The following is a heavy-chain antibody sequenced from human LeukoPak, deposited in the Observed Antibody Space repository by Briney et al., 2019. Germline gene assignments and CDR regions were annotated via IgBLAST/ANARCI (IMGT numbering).Heavy chain of an antibody. V-gene: IGHV4-59*08. Sequence: SSETLSHTCTASGGPIRSNYWGWIRSSPVECLKGIGYIYHSGGTHHNPPLPSRDTITVDTAKNQFSRKRSTVTAAHTAVYYCARHVETITGTPIDAFDIWSQGTRVTVSS. J-gene: IGHJ3*02. CDR3: ARHVETITGTPIDAFDI. CDR1: GGPIRSNY. CDR2: IYHSGGT. D-gene: IGHD1/OR15-1a*01.